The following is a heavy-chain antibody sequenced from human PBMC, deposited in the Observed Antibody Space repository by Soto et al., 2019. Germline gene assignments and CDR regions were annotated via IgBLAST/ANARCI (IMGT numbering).Heavy chain of an antibody. CDR3: ARSPGRYYYMDV. CDR2: IGTAGDT. J-gene: IGHJ6*03. D-gene: IGHD3-10*01. V-gene: IGHV3-13*01. Sequence: GGSLRLSCAASGFTFSSYDMHWVRQATGKGLEWVSAIGTAGDTYYPGSVKGRFTISRENAKNSLYLQMNSLRAGDTAVYYCARSPGRYYYMDVWGKGTTVTVSS. CDR1: GFTFSSYD.